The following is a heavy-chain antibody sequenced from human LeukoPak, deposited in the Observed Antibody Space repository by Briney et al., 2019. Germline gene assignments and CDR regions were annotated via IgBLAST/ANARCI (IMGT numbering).Heavy chain of an antibody. Sequence: SETLSLTCTVSGGSISSSSYYWGWIRQPPGKGLEWIGSIYYSGSTYYNPSLKSRVTISVDTSKNQFSLKLSSVTAADTAVYYCAAHIVVVVAGIRDTEYFQHWGQGTLVTVSS. CDR3: AAHIVVVVAGIRDTEYFQH. D-gene: IGHD2-15*01. J-gene: IGHJ1*01. V-gene: IGHV4-39*07. CDR2: IYYSGST. CDR1: GGSISSSSYY.